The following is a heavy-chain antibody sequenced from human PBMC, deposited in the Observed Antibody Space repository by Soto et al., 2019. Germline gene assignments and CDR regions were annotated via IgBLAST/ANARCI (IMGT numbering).Heavy chain of an antibody. V-gene: IGHV3-43*01. Sequence: PGGSLRLSCAASGFTFSSFWMSWVRQAPGKGLEWVSLISWDGGSTYYADSVKGRFTISRDNSKNSLYLQMNSLRTEDTALYYCAKASVYYYGMDVWGQGTTVTVSS. CDR2: ISWDGGST. CDR1: GFTFSSFW. CDR3: AKASVYYYGMDV. J-gene: IGHJ6*02.